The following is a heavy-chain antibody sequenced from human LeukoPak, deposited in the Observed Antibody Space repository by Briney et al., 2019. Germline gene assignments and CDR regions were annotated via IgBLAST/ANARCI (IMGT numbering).Heavy chain of an antibody. D-gene: IGHD3-22*01. CDR2: FDPEDGET. Sequence: ASVKVSCKVSGYTLTELSMHWVRQAPGKGLEWMGGFDPEDGETIYAQKFQGRVTMTEDTSTDTAYMELSSLRSEDTAVYYCATASSTYYYDSSGYQKYFQHWGQGTLVTVSS. J-gene: IGHJ1*01. CDR3: ATASSTYYYDSSGYQKYFQH. V-gene: IGHV1-24*01. CDR1: GYTLTELS.